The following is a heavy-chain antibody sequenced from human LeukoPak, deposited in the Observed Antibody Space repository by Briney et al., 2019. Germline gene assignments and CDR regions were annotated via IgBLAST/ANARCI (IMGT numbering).Heavy chain of an antibody. CDR1: GGSMRSHSFY. J-gene: IGHJ5*02. D-gene: IGHD3-9*01. V-gene: IGHV4-39*07. Sequence: SETLSLTCTVSGGSMRSHSFYWGWIRQSPGMGLEWIANINYGGHTYYNPSVKSRVTLSVDVSKNRFSLNLTSVTAADTALYFCARTHFDSLGWFDPWGQGIQVIVSS. CDR2: INYGGHT. CDR3: ARTHFDSLGWFDP.